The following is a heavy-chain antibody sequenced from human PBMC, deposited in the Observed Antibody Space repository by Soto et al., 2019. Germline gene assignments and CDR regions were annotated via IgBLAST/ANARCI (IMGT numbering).Heavy chain of an antibody. V-gene: IGHV1-69*04. Sequence: KVSCKASGGTFSSYTISWVRQAPGQGLEWMGRIIPILGIANYAQKFQGRVTITADKSTSTAYMELSSLRSEDTAVYYCARDPSGSPSPDDYWGQGTLVTVSS. CDR2: IIPILGIA. CDR3: ARDPSGSPSPDDY. D-gene: IGHD3-10*01. CDR1: GGTFSSYT. J-gene: IGHJ4*02.